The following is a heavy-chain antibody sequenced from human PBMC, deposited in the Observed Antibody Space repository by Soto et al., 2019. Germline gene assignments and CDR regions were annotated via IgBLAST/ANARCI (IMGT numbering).Heavy chain of an antibody. CDR1: GYTFTTYS. Sequence: ASVKVSCKASGYTFTTYSMHWVRQAPGQRPEWMGWINPDRGGTNYAQKFQGRVTMTRDTSISTAYMELSRLTSDDTAVYYCARDGSSWYGDYRGQGTLVTVSS. CDR2: INPDRGGT. V-gene: IGHV1-2*02. D-gene: IGHD6-13*01. J-gene: IGHJ4*02. CDR3: ARDGSSWYGDY.